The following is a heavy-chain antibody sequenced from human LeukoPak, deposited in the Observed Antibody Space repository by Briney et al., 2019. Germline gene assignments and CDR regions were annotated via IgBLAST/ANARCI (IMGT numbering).Heavy chain of an antibody. CDR2: IWHDGSNK. CDR1: GFTFRNSG. Sequence: GGSLRLSCVVSGFTFRNSGMHWVRQVPGKGLEWVAVIWHDGSNKDYRDSVKGRFTISRDNSKNTLYLQMNKLRDEDTGEYYWAKDRAGINLVRGVITGVMDVWGQGTTVIVSS. J-gene: IGHJ6*01. V-gene: IGHV3-33*06. CDR3: AKDRAGINLVRGVITGVMDV. D-gene: IGHD3-10*01.